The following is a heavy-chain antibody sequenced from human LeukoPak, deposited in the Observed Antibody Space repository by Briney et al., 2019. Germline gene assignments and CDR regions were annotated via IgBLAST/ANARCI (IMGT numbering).Heavy chain of an antibody. D-gene: IGHD1-1*01. CDR3: AHLPPGTGYFDY. Sequence: ESGPTLMHPTPTLTLTCTFSGFSLSTSGVGVGWIRQPPGKALGWLALIYWDDDKRYSPSLKSRLTITKDTSKNQVVLTMTNMDPVDTATYYCAHLPPGTGYFDYWGQGTLVTVSA. V-gene: IGHV2-5*02. CDR2: IYWDDDK. CDR1: GFSLSTSGVG. J-gene: IGHJ4*02.